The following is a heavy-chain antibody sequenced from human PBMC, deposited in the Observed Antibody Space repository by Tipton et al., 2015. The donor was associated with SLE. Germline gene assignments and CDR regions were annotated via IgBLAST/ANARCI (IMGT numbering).Heavy chain of an antibody. Sequence: TLSLTCAVSDFSVSSSHYCGWFRQPPGKGLEWIGTIYLSGSTYYNPSLKSRVSISEDTSRNQLSLKLSSVTAADTAVYYCARTTTMTRGRFGPWGQGTLVTVSS. J-gene: IGHJ5*02. D-gene: IGHD4-17*01. CDR3: ARTTTMTRGRFGP. CDR2: IYLSGST. CDR1: DFSVSSSHY. V-gene: IGHV4-38-2*01.